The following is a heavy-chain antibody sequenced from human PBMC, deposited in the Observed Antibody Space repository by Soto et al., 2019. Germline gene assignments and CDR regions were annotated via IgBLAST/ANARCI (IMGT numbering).Heavy chain of an antibody. CDR2: IIPIFGTA. CDR3: ARAGNGCSGGSCYSHYYYYYGMDV. D-gene: IGHD2-15*01. Sequence: QVQLVQSGAEVKKPGSSVKVSCKASGGTFSSYAISWVRQAPGQGLEWMGGIIPIFGTANYAQKFQGRVTITADESTSTAYMELSSLRSEDTAVYYCARAGNGCSGGSCYSHYYYYYGMDVWGQGTTVTVSS. J-gene: IGHJ6*02. CDR1: GGTFSSYA. V-gene: IGHV1-69*01.